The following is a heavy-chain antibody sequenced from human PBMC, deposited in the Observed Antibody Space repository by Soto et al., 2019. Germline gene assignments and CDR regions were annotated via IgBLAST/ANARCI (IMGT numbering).Heavy chain of an antibody. Sequence: QVQLQESGPGLVKPSETLSLTCTVSGGSISSYYWSWIRQPPGKGLEWIGYIYYSGSTNYNPSLKSRVTMSLDTSKTPFALKLSSVTAADTAVYYCARLTPPGSSSWSPAWYFDLWGRGTLVTVSS. J-gene: IGHJ2*01. CDR2: IYYSGST. CDR1: GGSISSYY. V-gene: IGHV4-59*08. CDR3: ARLTPPGSSSWSPAWYFDL. D-gene: IGHD6-13*01.